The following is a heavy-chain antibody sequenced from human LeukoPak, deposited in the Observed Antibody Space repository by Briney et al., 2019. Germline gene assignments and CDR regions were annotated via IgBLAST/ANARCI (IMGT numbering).Heavy chain of an antibody. D-gene: IGHD2-2*01. V-gene: IGHV4-59*08. CDR2: IYYSGST. CDR1: GGSISSYY. CDR3: ARVVPAAISLRWFDP. Sequence: SETLSLTCTVSGGSISSYYWSWIRQPPGKGLEWIGYIYYSGSTNYNPSLKSRVTISVDTSKNQFSLKLSSVTAADTAVYYCARVVPAAISLRWFDPWGQGTLVTVSS. J-gene: IGHJ5*02.